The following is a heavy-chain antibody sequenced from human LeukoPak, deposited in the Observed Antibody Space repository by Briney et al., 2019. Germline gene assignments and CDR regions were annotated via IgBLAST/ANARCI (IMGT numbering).Heavy chain of an antibody. CDR2: INYNGAIT. D-gene: IGHD3-3*02. CDR1: GFTFVDYG. CDR3: ARDRLGPSFSVSHFDL. V-gene: IGHV3-20*04. Sequence: GGALRLSCATSGFTFVDYGLSWVRRAPGKGLEWLCAINYNGAITDYADSVKGRFTISRDNAKNSLYLRMDSLRAEDTALYYCARDRLGPSFSVSHFDLWGQGTLVTLSS. J-gene: IGHJ4*02.